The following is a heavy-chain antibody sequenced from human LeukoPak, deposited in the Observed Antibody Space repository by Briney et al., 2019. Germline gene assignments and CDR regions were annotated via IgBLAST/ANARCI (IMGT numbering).Heavy chain of an antibody. J-gene: IGHJ6*02. CDR2: ISGYSGNT. D-gene: IGHD5-18*01. V-gene: IGHV1-18*01. CDR3: ARGYSYGSDYYYGMDV. CDR1: GYTFTSYA. Sequence: ASVKVSCKASGYTFTSYAISWVRQAPGQGLEWMGWISGYSGNTKYAQKVQGRVTMTTDTSTGTAYMELRSLTSDDTAVYYCARGYSYGSDYYYGMDVWGQGTTVTVSS.